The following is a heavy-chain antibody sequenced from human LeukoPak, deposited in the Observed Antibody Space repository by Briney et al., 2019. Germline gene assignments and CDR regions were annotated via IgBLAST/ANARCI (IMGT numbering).Heavy chain of an antibody. CDR2: INSDGSST. J-gene: IGHJ5*02. V-gene: IGHV3-74*01. Sequence: GGSLRLSCAASGFTFSSYWMHWVRQAPGKGLVWVSRINSDGSSTIYADSVKGRFTISRDNAKNTLYLQMNSLRAEDTAVYYCARAAYSSSFNWFDPWGQGTLVTVSS. D-gene: IGHD6-13*01. CDR3: ARAAYSSSFNWFDP. CDR1: GFTFSSYW.